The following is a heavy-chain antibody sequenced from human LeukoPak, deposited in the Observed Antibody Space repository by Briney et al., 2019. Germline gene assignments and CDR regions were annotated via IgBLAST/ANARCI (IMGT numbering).Heavy chain of an antibody. CDR1: GFTFSSYG. CDR2: IWYDGSNK. V-gene: IGHV3-33*01. Sequence: GGSLRLSCAASGFTFSSYGMHWVRQAPGKGLEWVADIWYDGSNKYYADSVKGRFTISRDNSKNTLYLQMNSLRAEDTAVYYCARAVADAFDIWGQGTMVTVSS. J-gene: IGHJ3*02. D-gene: IGHD6-19*01. CDR3: ARAVADAFDI.